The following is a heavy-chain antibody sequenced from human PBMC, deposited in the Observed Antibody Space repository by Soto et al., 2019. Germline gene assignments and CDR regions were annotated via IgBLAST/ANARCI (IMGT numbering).Heavy chain of an antibody. CDR1: GYSFTSYW. Sequence: GESLKISCKGSGYSFTSYWISWVRQMPGKGLEWMGRIDPSDSYTNYSPSFQGHVTISADKSISTAYLQWSSLKASDTAMYYCEITLEVAPYYSGMDVWGQGTTVTVSS. CDR2: IDPSDSYT. J-gene: IGHJ6*02. D-gene: IGHD6-19*01. CDR3: EITLEVAPYYSGMDV. V-gene: IGHV5-10-1*01.